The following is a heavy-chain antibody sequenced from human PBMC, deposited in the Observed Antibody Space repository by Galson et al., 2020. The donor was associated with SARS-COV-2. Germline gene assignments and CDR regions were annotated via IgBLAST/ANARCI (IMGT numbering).Heavy chain of an antibody. CDR1: GFSLSTRGVC. CDR3: ARTTTVTTSYYFDS. J-gene: IGHJ4*02. CDR2: IDWDDDK. D-gene: IGHD4-17*01. V-gene: IGHV2-70*11. Sequence: SGPTLVKPTQTRTLTCTFSGFSLSTRGVCVSWIRQPPGKALEWLARIDWDDDKYYSSSLKTRLTISKDTSKNQVVLTMTNMAPVDTATYYCARTTTVTTSYYFDSWAQGTLVTVSS.